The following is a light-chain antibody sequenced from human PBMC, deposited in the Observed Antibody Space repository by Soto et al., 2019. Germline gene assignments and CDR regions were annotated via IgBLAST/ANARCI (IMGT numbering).Light chain of an antibody. CDR3: SSYTSSTTYV. CDR1: SSDVGGYDY. J-gene: IGLJ1*01. V-gene: IGLV2-14*03. Sequence: QSALTQPASVSGSPGQSITITCTGTSSDVGGYDYVSWYQHHPGKAPKFMIYDVNNRPSGVSHRFSGSKSGNTASLTISGLQAEDEADYYCSSYTSSTTYVFGTGTKLTVL. CDR2: DVN.